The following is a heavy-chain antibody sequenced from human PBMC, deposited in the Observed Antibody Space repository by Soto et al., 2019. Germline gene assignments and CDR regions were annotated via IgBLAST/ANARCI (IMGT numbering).Heavy chain of an antibody. V-gene: IGHV4-31*03. CDR3: VRGGIAGHWFDP. Sequence: QVQLQESGPGLVKPTQTLSLTCSVSRAFINSGGFYYSWIRQPPGKGLEWLGYIFHSGSTLYNPSLRGRLXLXAXXSRSQLSLYLTSVTAADTAVYYCVRGGIAGHWFDPWGKGILVTVSS. CDR2: IFHSGST. D-gene: IGHD2-15*01. J-gene: IGHJ5*02. CDR1: RAFINSGGFY.